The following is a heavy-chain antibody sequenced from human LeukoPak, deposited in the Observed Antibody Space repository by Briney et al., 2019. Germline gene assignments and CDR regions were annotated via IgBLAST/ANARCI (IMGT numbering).Heavy chain of an antibody. Sequence: GGSLRLSCAASGFTFSSYAMSWVRQAPGKGREGVSVISGSGGSTYYAYPVKGPFTTPRYNAKNTLYLQMNSLRAEDTAVYYCAKLRLVRNAFDIWGQGTMVTVSS. CDR3: AKLRLVRNAFDI. D-gene: IGHD6-6*01. V-gene: IGHV3-23*01. CDR2: ISGSGGST. J-gene: IGHJ3*02. CDR1: GFTFSSYA.